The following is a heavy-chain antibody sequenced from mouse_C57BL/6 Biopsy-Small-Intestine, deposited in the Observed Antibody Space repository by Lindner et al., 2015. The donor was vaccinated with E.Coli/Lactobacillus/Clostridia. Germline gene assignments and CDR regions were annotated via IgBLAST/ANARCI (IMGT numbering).Heavy chain of an antibody. V-gene: IGHV5-17*01. D-gene: IGHD1-1*01. J-gene: IGHJ3*01. CDR2: ISSGSSII. CDR3: ASRYGSRYAWFAY. Sequence: VQLQESGGGLVKPGGSLKLSCAASGFTFSDYGMHWVRQAPEKGLEWVAYISSGSSIIYYADTVKGRFTISRDNAKNTLFLQMTSLRSEDTAMYYCASRYGSRYAWFAYWGQGTLVTVSA. CDR1: GFTFSDYG.